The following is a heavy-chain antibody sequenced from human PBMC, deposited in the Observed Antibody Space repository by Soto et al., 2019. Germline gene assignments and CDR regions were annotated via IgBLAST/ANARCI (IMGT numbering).Heavy chain of an antibody. CDR2: IKDDGSEK. CDR1: EFTFNTYW. Sequence: EVQLVESGGGLVQPGGSLRLSCLASEFTFNTYWMNWVRQAPGKGLEWVANIKDDGSEKYYVDAVKGRFTISRDNAKNSLYLPMSRLRGEGTAVYYCARDWGTPGSGSAVGHYYHYWMDVWGQWTTVTVSS. D-gene: IGHD6-13*01. CDR3: ARDWGTPGSGSAVGHYYHYWMDV. J-gene: IGHJ6*02. V-gene: IGHV3-7*05.